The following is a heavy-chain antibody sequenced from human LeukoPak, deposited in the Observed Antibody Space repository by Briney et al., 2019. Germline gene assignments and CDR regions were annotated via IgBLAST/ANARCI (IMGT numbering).Heavy chain of an antibody. CDR3: ARFEYSYGSGRHKPFYYYGMDV. V-gene: IGHV1-2*06. CDR1: GYTFTGYY. CDR2: INPNSGGT. Sequence: ASVKVSCKASGYTFTGYYMHWVRQAPGQGLEWMGRINPNSGGTNYAQNFQDRVTMSRDTASSTAYMELSRLRSDDTAVYYCARFEYSYGSGRHKPFYYYGMDVWGQGTTVTVS. J-gene: IGHJ6*02. D-gene: IGHD3-10*01.